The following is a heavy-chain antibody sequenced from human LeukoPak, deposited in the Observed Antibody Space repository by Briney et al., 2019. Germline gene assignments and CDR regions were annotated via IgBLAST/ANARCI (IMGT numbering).Heavy chain of an antibody. J-gene: IGHJ4*02. Sequence: ASVKVSCKASGYTFTGYYMHWVRQAPGQGLEWMGWINPNSGGTNYAQKFQGRVTMTRDTSISTAYMELSRLRSDDTAVYYCARDRGQLRLYPEWYFDYWGQGTLVTVSS. D-gene: IGHD6-25*01. V-gene: IGHV1-2*02. CDR3: ARDRGQLRLYPEWYFDY. CDR2: INPNSGGT. CDR1: GYTFTGYY.